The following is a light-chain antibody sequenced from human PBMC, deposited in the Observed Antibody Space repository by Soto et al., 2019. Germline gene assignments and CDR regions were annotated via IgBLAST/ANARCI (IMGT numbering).Light chain of an antibody. CDR1: QDIAIY. CDR3: QQYKAYPYT. Sequence: IQLTQSPSSLSASVGDRVTITCRASQDIAIYLAWYQQKPGEAPKLLIYAASTLYGGVPSRFSGSGSGTDFALTITSLQDEDFATYYCQQYKAYPYTFAQGTKVDIK. CDR2: AAS. V-gene: IGKV1-9*01. J-gene: IGKJ2*01.